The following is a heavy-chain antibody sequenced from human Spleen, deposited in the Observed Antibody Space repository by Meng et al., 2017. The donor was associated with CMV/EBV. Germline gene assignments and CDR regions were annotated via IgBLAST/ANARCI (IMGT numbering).Heavy chain of an antibody. D-gene: IGHD4-23*01. CDR2: IIPIFGTP. Sequence: GGTFGSYAIGWVRQVPGQGLEWMGRIIPIFGTPNYAQKFQGRVTITTDESTSTAFMELSSLRSEDTAVYYCARLVYGGKGGEKYFDSRGQGTLVTVSS. CDR1: GGTFGSYA. CDR3: ARLVYGGKGGEKYFDS. V-gene: IGHV1-69*05. J-gene: IGHJ4*02.